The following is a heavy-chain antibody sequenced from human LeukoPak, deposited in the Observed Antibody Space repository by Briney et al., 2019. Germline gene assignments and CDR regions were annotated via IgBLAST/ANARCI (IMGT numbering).Heavy chain of an antibody. CDR1: RGTFSSYS. CDR2: ITPMKGIA. V-gene: IGHV1-69*02. D-gene: IGHD6-19*01. Sequence: SVKVSCKACRGTFSSYSINWVRQAPGQEPEWMGRITPMKGIANYAQKFQGRVTIIADKSTSTDYLELSSLGSEVTAVYYCARPGKAVGDLEYWGQGTLVTVSS. CDR3: ARPGKAVGDLEY. J-gene: IGHJ4*02.